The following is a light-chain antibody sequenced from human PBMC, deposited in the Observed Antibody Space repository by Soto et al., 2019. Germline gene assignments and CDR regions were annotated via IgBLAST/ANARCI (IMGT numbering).Light chain of an antibody. CDR2: AVS. J-gene: IGLJ1*01. Sequence: QSALTQPASVSGSPGQSITISCSGTSSDIGSYDHVAWYQQFPGKSPKLIIYAVSDRPSGVSDRFSGSKSGISASLTISGLKTEDEADYYCISYTDRQSYLFXTGTKVTVL. CDR1: SSDIGSYDH. V-gene: IGLV2-14*03. CDR3: ISYTDRQSYL.